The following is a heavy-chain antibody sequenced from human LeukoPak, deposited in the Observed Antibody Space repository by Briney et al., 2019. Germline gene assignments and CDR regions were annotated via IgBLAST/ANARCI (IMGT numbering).Heavy chain of an antibody. CDR2: VDPEDGET. V-gene: IGHV1-69-2*01. CDR3: ANDYGDYGYDY. CDR1: GYTFTDYY. J-gene: IGHJ4*02. D-gene: IGHD4-17*01. Sequence: VRISCKVSGYTFTDYYMHSVQQAPGKGLEWMGLVDPEDGETIYAERFQGRVTITAYTSTDTAYMELSSLRSEDTAVYYCANDYGDYGYDYWGQGTLVTVSS.